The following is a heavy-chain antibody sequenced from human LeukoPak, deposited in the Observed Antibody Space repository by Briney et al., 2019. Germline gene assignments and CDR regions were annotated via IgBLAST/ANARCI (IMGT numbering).Heavy chain of an antibody. Sequence: GGSLRLSCAASGFTFSSYWMSWVRQAPGKGLEWVVNIKQDGSEKYYVDSVKGRFTISRDNAKNSLYLQMNSLRAEDTAVYYCARDFEVGATTDAFDIWGQGTMVTVSS. D-gene: IGHD1-26*01. J-gene: IGHJ3*02. CDR2: IKQDGSEK. CDR1: GFTFSSYW. V-gene: IGHV3-7*01. CDR3: ARDFEVGATTDAFDI.